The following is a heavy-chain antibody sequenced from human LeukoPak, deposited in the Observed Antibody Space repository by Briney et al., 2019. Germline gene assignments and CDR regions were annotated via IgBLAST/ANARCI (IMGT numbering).Heavy chain of an antibody. J-gene: IGHJ4*02. Sequence: PGGSLLLAWAASGFTFSSYAMSWVRQGPGKGLEWVSGISMTGASTYYTDSVKGRFTISRDNSKKTLYLQMNSLRAEDTAVYYCAKDPFVFESGTYLIAYCGEGTLVTVSS. V-gene: IGHV3-23*01. CDR2: ISMTGAST. CDR1: GFTFSSYA. CDR3: AKDPFVFESGTYLIAY. D-gene: IGHD2-21*01.